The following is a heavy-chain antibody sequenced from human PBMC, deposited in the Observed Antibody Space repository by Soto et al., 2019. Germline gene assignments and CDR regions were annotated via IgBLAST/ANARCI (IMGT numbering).Heavy chain of an antibody. V-gene: IGHV1-69*06. CDR1: GGTFSSYA. J-gene: IGHJ4*02. Sequence: SVKGSCKASGGTFSSYAISWGRQAPGQGLEWMGGIIPIFGTANYAQKFQGRVTITADKSTSTAYMELSSLRSEDTAVYYCARDVQTIAALGDYWGQGTLVTVSS. CDR2: IIPIFGTA. D-gene: IGHD6-13*01. CDR3: ARDVQTIAALGDY.